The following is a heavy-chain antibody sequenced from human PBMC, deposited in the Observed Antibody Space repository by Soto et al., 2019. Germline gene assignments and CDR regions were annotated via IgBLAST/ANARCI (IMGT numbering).Heavy chain of an antibody. Sequence: PSETLSLTCTVSGGSLDTYYWTWIRQPPGKGLEWIGYIYSSGSTNYNPSLKSRVTMAVDISKNQFSLQLTSVTAADTAVYYCARARYNWNYWGQGALVTVSS. J-gene: IGHJ4*02. CDR2: IYSSGST. CDR1: GGSLDTYY. CDR3: ARARYNWNY. D-gene: IGHD1-20*01. V-gene: IGHV4-59*01.